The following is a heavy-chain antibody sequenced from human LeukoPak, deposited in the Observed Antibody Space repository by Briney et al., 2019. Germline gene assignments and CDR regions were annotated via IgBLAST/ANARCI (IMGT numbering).Heavy chain of an antibody. V-gene: IGHV3-7*01. D-gene: IGHD6-19*01. CDR3: AKDSSGWYPASQH. CDR1: GFTFNSYW. CDR2: IKHDGSEK. Sequence: GGSLRLSCTASGFTFNSYWMSWVRQAPGKGLEWVANIKHDGSEKNYVDSVKGRFTISRDNAKNSVSLQMNSLRVEDTAVYFCAKDSSGWYPASQHWGQGTLVAVSS. J-gene: IGHJ1*01.